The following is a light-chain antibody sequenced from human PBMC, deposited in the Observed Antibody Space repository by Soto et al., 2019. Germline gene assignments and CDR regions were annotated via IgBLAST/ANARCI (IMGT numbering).Light chain of an antibody. Sequence: DIVMTQSPDSLAVSLGERATIHCKYSQSVFYSFTSKNYLAWYKQKPGQPPRLLFYWASTRESGVPDRFSGSGSGTDFTLTISNLRAEDVAIYYCQQYLRVPYTFGQGTNLEIK. CDR1: QSVFYSFTSKNY. CDR3: QQYLRVPYT. CDR2: WAS. V-gene: IGKV4-1*01. J-gene: IGKJ2*01.